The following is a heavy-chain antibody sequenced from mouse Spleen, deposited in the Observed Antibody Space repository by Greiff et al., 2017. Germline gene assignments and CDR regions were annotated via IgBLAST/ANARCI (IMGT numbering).Heavy chain of an antibody. CDR2: IYPYNGGT. V-gene: IGHV1S29*02. D-gene: IGHD2-1*01. CDR1: GYTFTDYN. Sequence: EVKLVESGPELVKPGASVKISCKASGYTFTDYNMHWVKQSHGKSLEWIGYIYPYNGGTGYNQKFKSKATLTVDNSSSTAYMELRSLTSEDSAVYYCARYGNYGEDYWGQGTTLTVSS. J-gene: IGHJ2*01. CDR3: ARYGNYGEDY.